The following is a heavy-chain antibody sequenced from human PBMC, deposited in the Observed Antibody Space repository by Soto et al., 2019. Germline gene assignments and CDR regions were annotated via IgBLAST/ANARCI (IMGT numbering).Heavy chain of an antibody. V-gene: IGHV3-11*06. J-gene: IGHJ6*02. CDR3: ARDGITIFGVVISLHYYYYGMDV. D-gene: IGHD3-3*01. CDR1: GVTFSDYY. Sequence: GGSLRLSCAASGVTFSDYYLSWIRQAPGKGLEWVSYISSSSTYTIYADSVKGRFTISRDNAKNSLYLQMNSLRAEDTAVYYCARDGITIFGVVISLHYYYYGMDVWGQGTTVTVSS. CDR2: ISSSSTYT.